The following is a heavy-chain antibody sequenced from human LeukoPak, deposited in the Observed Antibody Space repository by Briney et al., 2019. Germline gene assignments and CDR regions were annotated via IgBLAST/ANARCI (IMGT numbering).Heavy chain of an antibody. J-gene: IGHJ5*02. D-gene: IGHD3-3*01. CDR3: ARDREDTIFGVVTPFDP. CDR1: GYTFTSYA. Sequence: SVKVSCKASGYTFTSYAISWVRQAPGQGLEWMGGIIPIFGTANYAQKFQGRVTITADESTSTAYMELSSLRSEDTAVYYCARDREDTIFGVVTPFDPWGQGTLVTVSS. CDR2: IIPIFGTA. V-gene: IGHV1-69*13.